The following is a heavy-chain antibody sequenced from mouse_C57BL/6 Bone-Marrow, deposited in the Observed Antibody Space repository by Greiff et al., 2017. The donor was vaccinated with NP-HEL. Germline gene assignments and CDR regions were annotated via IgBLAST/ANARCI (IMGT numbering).Heavy chain of an antibody. CDR2: ISSGGSYT. CDR1: GFTFSSYG. J-gene: IGHJ3*01. CDR3: ARHPFAY. V-gene: IGHV5-6*02. Sequence: EVMLVESGGDLVKPGGSLKLSCAASGFTFSSYGMPWVRQTPDQRLEWVATISSGGSYTNYTDNVKGRFTLSIDNAKNTLYLHMSSLTSEDTAMYYCARHPFAYWGQGTLVTVSA.